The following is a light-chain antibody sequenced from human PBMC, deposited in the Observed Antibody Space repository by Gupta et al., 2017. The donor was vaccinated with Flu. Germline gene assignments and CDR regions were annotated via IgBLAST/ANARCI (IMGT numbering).Light chain of an antibody. Sequence: SYVLTHPPSVSVAPGTTDRFTCGGNKIGSINVHWLQQRAGQAPVLVVYDDSDRPSGIPERFSGSNSGDTATLTISRVEAGDEADYYCQVWDSGRDHYVFGSGTKVTVL. CDR3: QVWDSGRDHYV. V-gene: IGLV3-21*03. CDR1: KIGSIN. J-gene: IGLJ1*01. CDR2: DDS.